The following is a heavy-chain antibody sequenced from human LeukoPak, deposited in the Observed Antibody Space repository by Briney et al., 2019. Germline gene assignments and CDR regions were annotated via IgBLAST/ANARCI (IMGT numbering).Heavy chain of an antibody. Sequence: SVKVSCKASGGTFSSYAISWVRQAPGQGLEWMGRIIPIFGTANYAQKFQGRVTITTDESTSTAYMELSSLRSEDTAVYYCARAGSYYDSSGYYSLFDYWGQGTLVTVSS. CDR1: GGTFSSYA. J-gene: IGHJ4*02. V-gene: IGHV1-69*05. D-gene: IGHD3-22*01. CDR3: ARAGSYYDSSGYYSLFDY. CDR2: IIPIFGTA.